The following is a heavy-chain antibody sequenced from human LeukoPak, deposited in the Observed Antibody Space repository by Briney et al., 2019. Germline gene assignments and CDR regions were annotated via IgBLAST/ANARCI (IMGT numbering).Heavy chain of an antibody. Sequence: GGSLRLSCAASGFTFSSYGMHWVRQAPGKGLEWVAVISYDGSNKYYADSVKGRFTISRDSAKNTLYLQMNSLRAEDTAVYYCARGGSSGYFVYWGQRTLVTVAS. V-gene: IGHV3-30*03. CDR1: GFTFSSYG. CDR3: ARGGSSGYFVY. CDR2: ISYDGSNK. J-gene: IGHJ4*02. D-gene: IGHD6-19*01.